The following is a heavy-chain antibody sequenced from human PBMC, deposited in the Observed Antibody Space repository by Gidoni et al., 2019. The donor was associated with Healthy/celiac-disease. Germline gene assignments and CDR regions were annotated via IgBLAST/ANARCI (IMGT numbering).Heavy chain of an antibody. CDR2: IYPGDSDT. Sequence: EVQLVQSGAEVKKPGESLKISCKGSGYSFTSYWIGWVRQMPGKGLEWMGIIYPGDSDTRYSPSSQGQVTISADKSISTAYLQWSSLKASDTAMYYCARPTDSSSWFDAFDIWGQGTMVTVSS. J-gene: IGHJ3*02. CDR3: ARPTDSSSWFDAFDI. D-gene: IGHD6-13*01. V-gene: IGHV5-51*01. CDR1: GYSFTSYW.